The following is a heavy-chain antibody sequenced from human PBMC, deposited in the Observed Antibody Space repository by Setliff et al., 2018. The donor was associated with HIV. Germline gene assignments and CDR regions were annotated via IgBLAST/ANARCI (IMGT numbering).Heavy chain of an antibody. CDR1: GFIFSSYE. V-gene: IGHV3-48*03. Sequence: GGSLRLSCAASGFIFSSYEMNWVRQAPGKGLEWVSYISSSGSPIYYADSVKGRFTISRDNAKNSLYLQMNSLRAEDTAVYYCARDRAESYYYYYYYMDVWGKGTTVTVSS. J-gene: IGHJ6*03. CDR3: ARDRAESYYYYYYYMDV. CDR2: ISSSGSPI. D-gene: IGHD3-10*01.